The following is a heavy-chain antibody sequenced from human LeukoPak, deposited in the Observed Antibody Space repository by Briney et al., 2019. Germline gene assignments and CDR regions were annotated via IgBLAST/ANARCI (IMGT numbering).Heavy chain of an antibody. CDR2: ITNSGNSK. J-gene: IGHJ4*02. CDR1: EFTFSSYS. CDR3: ARDAGTAVYYFDY. Sequence: GGSLRLSCAASEFTFSSYSMNWVRQAPGKGLEWVSYITNSGNSKSYADSVKGGFTISRDNTKNSLYLQMNGLRAEDTAVYYCARDAGTAVYYFDYWGQGTLVTVSS. V-gene: IGHV3-48*01. D-gene: IGHD6-19*01.